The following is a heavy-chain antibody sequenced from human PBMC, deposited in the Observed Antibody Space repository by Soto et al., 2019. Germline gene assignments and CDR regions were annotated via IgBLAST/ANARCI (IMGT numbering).Heavy chain of an antibody. J-gene: IGHJ4*02. CDR1: GFTFVDFA. V-gene: IGHV3-9*01. CDR3: AKDLDSTAPYYFDF. D-gene: IGHD3-3*01. Sequence: VESGGGLAQPGRSLRLSCVASGFTFVDFAMHWVRQVPGKGLEWVSGISWNSGIIGYADAVKGRFIISRDNAQNALYLQMSNLRPEDTALYYCAKDLDSTAPYYFDFWGQGTRVTVSS. CDR2: ISWNSGII.